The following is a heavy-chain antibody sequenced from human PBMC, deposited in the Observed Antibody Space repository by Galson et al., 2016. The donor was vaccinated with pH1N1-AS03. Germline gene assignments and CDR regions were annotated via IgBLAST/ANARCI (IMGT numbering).Heavy chain of an antibody. CDR1: AFAFSDYE. D-gene: IGHD1-1*01. V-gene: IGHV3-7*03. Sequence: SLRLSCAASAFAFSDYEMNWVRQAPGRGPEWVANINIDGSAKYYVDSVKGRCTISRDNAKNSLYLQINNLRAEDTAMYYCARWERWGQGTLVTVSS. J-gene: IGHJ4*02. CDR3: ARWER. CDR2: INIDGSAK.